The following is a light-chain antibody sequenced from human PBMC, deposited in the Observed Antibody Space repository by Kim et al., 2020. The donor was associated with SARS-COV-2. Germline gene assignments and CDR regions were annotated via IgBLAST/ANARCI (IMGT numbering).Light chain of an antibody. CDR1: NSGSKN. CDR3: QVWDSSTVV. Sequence: VALGQTARITCGGNNSGSKNVHWYQQKPGQAPVLVIYRDSNRPSGIPERFSGSNSGNTATLNISRAQAGDEADYYCQVWDSSTVVFGGGTQLTVL. CDR2: RDS. V-gene: IGLV3-9*01. J-gene: IGLJ2*01.